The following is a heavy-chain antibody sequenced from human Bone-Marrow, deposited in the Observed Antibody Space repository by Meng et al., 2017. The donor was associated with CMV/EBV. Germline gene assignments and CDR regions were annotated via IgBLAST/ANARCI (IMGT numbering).Heavy chain of an antibody. CDR3: ARSRPRHCSSNSCKRGGDV. J-gene: IGHJ6*02. V-gene: IGHV4-34*01. Sequence: SETLSLTPAVDAGSFSGYYWSWIRQPPGKGLEWIGEINHSGSTNYNPSLKSRVTISVDTSKNQFSLKLSSVTAADTAVYYCARSRPRHCSSNSCKRGGDVWGQGTTVTVSS. D-gene: IGHD2-2*01. CDR1: AGSFSGYY. CDR2: INHSGST.